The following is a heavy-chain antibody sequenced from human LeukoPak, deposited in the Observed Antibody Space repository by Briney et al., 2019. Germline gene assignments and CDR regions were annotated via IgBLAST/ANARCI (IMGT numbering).Heavy chain of an antibody. V-gene: IGHV3-21*01. CDR2: ISSSSSYI. CDR3: ARGSRIVGAPPDY. J-gene: IGHJ4*02. Sequence: GGSLRLSCAASGFIFRSFTMNWVRQAPGKGLEWVSSISSSSSYIYSGDSVQGRFTISRDNAKNSLYLQMNSLRAEDTAVYYCARGSRIVGAPPDYWGQGILVTVSS. CDR1: GFIFRSFT. D-gene: IGHD1-26*01.